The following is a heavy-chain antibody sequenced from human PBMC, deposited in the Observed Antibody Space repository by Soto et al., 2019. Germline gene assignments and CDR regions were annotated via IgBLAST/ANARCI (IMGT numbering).Heavy chain of an antibody. CDR1: GYTFTSYG. CDR2: ISAYNGNT. D-gene: IGHD3-3*01. Sequence: QVQLVQSGAEVMKPGAGVKLSCKASGYTFTSYGISWVRQATGQGLEWMGWISAYNGNTNYAQKLQGRVTMTTDTSTSTAYMELRSLRSDDTAVYYCARCRLLLGFLEWLPYYWGQGTLVTVSS. V-gene: IGHV1-18*01. CDR3: ARCRLLLGFLEWLPYY. J-gene: IGHJ4*02.